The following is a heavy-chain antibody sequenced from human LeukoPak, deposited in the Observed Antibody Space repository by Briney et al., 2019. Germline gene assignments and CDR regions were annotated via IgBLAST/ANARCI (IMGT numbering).Heavy chain of an antibody. V-gene: IGHV4-4*07. Sequence: SETLSLTCTVSGGSISSYYWSWIRQPAGKGLEWIGRIYTSGSTNYNPSLKSRVTMSVDTSKNQFSLKLSSVTAADTAVYYCARPQYYYDNSGSFSWGQGTLVTVSS. CDR2: IYTSGST. CDR3: ARPQYYYDNSGSFS. CDR1: GGSISSYY. D-gene: IGHD3-22*01. J-gene: IGHJ5*02.